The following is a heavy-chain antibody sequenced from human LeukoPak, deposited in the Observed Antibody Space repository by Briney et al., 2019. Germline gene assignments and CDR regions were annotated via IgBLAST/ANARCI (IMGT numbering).Heavy chain of an antibody. CDR3: ARGFWSGYYRFDYFDY. J-gene: IGHJ4*02. Sequence: ASVKVSCKASGYTFTGYYMHWVRQAPGQGLEWMGWINPNSGGTNYAQKFQGRVTMTRDTSISTAHMELSRLRSDDTAVYYCARGFWSGYYRFDYFDYWGQGTLVTVSS. D-gene: IGHD3-3*01. V-gene: IGHV1-2*02. CDR1: GYTFTGYY. CDR2: INPNSGGT.